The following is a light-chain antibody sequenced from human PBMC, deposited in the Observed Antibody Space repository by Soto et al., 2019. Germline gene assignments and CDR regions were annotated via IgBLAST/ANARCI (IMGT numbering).Light chain of an antibody. CDR3: QHYDNLPLT. V-gene: IGKV1-33*01. CDR2: DAA. Sequence: DIQMTQSPSSLSASVGDRVTIACQASQNICNYLNWYQYKPGKAPKVLIFDAASLETGVPSRFSGSGYGTDFSLTINSLQPEDVATYYCQHYDNLPLTFGGGTKVDIK. J-gene: IGKJ4*01. CDR1: QNICNY.